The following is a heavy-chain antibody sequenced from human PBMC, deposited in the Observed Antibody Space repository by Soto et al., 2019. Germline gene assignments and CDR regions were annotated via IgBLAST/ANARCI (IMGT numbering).Heavy chain of an antibody. D-gene: IGHD3-22*01. CDR1: AFTFSSYG. CDR3: ARVFTYYYDSSGPGAFDI. CDR2: ISSSSSTI. V-gene: IGHV3-48*02. Sequence: KLYFAASAFTFSSYGINWVRQARGKRLEWVSYISSSSSTIYYADSVKGRFTISRDNAKNSLYLQMNSLRDEDTAVYYCARVFTYYYDSSGPGAFDIWGQGTMVTVSS. J-gene: IGHJ3*02.